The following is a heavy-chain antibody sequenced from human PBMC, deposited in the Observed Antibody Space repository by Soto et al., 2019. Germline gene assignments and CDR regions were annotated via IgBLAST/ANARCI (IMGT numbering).Heavy chain of an antibody. CDR3: ARDCSGGSSTYLNWFDP. CDR2: IYYSGST. V-gene: IGHV4-31*03. J-gene: IGHJ5*02. CDR1: GGSISSGGYY. D-gene: IGHD2-15*01. Sequence: QVQLQESGPGLVKPSQTLSLTCTVSGGSISSGGYYWSWIRQHPGKGLEWIGYIYYSGSTYYNPSLKSRVTISVDTSKNQFSLKLSSVTAADTAVYYCARDCSGGSSTYLNWFDPWGQGTLVTVSS.